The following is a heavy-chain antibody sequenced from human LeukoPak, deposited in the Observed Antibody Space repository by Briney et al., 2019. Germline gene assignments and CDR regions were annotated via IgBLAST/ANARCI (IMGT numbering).Heavy chain of an antibody. D-gene: IGHD3-3*01. CDR1: GFTFSSYW. J-gene: IGHJ5*02. V-gene: IGHV3-7*01. CDR2: IKQDGSEK. CDR3: ARDQAYYDFWSGYPRWYNWFDP. Sequence: PSGGSLRLSCAASGFTFSSYWMSWVRQAPGKGLEWVANIKQDGSEKYYVDSVKGRFTISRDNAKNSLYLQMNSLRAEDTAVYYCARDQAYYDFWSGYPRWYNWFDPWGQGTLVTVSS.